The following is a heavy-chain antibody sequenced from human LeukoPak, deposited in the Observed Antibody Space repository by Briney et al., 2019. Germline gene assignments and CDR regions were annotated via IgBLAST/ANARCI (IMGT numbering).Heavy chain of an antibody. J-gene: IGHJ1*01. D-gene: IGHD3-22*01. CDR2: IYHTGAT. V-gene: IGHV4-38-2*02. CDR3: ARAVDGSASSPFQH. Sequence: PSETLSLTCTVSGHSIINSFYWGWIRQPPGKGLEWIGSIYHTGATYYNPSLKSRVTISLDTSKNQFSLKLKSVTAADTAVYYCARAVDGSASSPFQHWGQGTLVTVSS. CDR1: GHSIINSFY.